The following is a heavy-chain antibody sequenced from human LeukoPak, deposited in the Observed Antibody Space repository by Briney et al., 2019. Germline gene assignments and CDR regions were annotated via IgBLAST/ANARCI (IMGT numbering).Heavy chain of an antibody. CDR1: AFTFTSYW. CDR2: IKQDGSEK. J-gene: IGHJ4*02. Sequence: QHWGSLRLSCAASAFTFTSYWMSWVRQAPGKGLEWVANIKQDGSEKYYVDSVKGRFTISRDNAKNSLYLQMNSLRAEDTAVYYCARMVGVLIRKADYFDYWGQGTLVTVSS. V-gene: IGHV3-7*01. D-gene: IGHD3-22*01. CDR3: ARMVGVLIRKADYFDY.